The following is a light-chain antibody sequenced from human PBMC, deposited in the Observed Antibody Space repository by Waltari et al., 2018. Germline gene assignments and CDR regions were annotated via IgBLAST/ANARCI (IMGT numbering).Light chain of an antibody. Sequence: QSALTQPASVSGSPGQSISLSRTGTSSDLGSYNYVSWSQKHPGKAPKLMIYAVSNRPSGFSDRFSGSKSSNTASLTISGLQAEDEADYYCSSCTTSNTVVFGTGTKVTVL. J-gene: IGLJ1*01. CDR2: AVS. CDR3: SSCTTSNTVV. CDR1: SSDLGSYNY. V-gene: IGLV2-14*01.